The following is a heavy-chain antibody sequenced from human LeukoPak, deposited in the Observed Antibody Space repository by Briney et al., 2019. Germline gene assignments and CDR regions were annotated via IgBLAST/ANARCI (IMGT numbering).Heavy chain of an antibody. J-gene: IGHJ4*02. D-gene: IGHD1-26*01. CDR1: GGSISSSSYY. Sequence: SETLSLTCTVSGGSISSSSYYWGWIRQPPGKGLEWIGSIYHSGSTYYNPSLKSRVTISVDTSKNQFSLKLSSVTAADTAVYYCARQGGSYQYYFDYWGQGTLVTVSS. V-gene: IGHV4-39*01. CDR2: IYHSGST. CDR3: ARQGGSYQYYFDY.